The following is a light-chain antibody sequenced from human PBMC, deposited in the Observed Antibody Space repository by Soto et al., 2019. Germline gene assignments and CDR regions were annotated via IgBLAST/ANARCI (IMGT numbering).Light chain of an antibody. CDR2: GAS. J-gene: IGKJ2*01. V-gene: IGKV3-15*01. CDR1: QSVSSN. Sequence: EIVMTQSPATLSVSPGERATLSCRASQSVSSNLAWYQQKPGQAPRLLIYGASTRATGIPARFSGSGSGTEFTLTISSPQSEDCAIYYCQQYNNWPFTFGQGTKLEIK. CDR3: QQYNNWPFT.